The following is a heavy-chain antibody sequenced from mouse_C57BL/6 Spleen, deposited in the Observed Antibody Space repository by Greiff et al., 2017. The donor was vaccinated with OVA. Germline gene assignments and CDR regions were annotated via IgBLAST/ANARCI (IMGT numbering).Heavy chain of an antibody. CDR3: ASDRYYGPYWYFDV. Sequence: EVKVEESEGGLVQPGSSMKISCTASGFTFSDYYMAWVRQVPEKGLEWVANINYDGSSTYYLDSLKSRFIISRDNAKNILYLQMSSLKSEDTATYYYASDRYYGPYWYFDVWGTGTTVTVSS. CDR2: INYDGSST. CDR1: GFTFSDYY. V-gene: IGHV5-16*01. J-gene: IGHJ1*03. D-gene: IGHD2-1*01.